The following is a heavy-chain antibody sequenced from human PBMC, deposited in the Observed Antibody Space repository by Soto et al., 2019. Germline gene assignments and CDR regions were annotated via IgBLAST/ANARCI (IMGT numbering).Heavy chain of an antibody. J-gene: IGHJ6*02. Sequence: LETLSLTCAVSGGSISSSNWWSWDRQPPGKGLEWIGEIYHSGSTNYNPSLKSRVTISVDKSKNQFSLKLSSVTAADTAVYYCSRPTMVRGVNYYGMDVWGQGTTVTVSS. V-gene: IGHV4-4*02. CDR2: IYHSGST. D-gene: IGHD3-10*01. CDR1: GGSISSSNW. CDR3: SRPTMVRGVNYYGMDV.